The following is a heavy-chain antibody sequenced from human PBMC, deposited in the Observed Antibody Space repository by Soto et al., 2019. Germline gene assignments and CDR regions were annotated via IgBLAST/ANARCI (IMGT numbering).Heavy chain of an antibody. Sequence: GGSLRLSCAASGFTFSSYGMHWVRQAPGKGLEWVAVISYDGSNKYYADSVKGRFTISRDNSKNTLYLQMNSLRAEDTAVYYCAKSRRYNWNVDYWGQGTLVTVSS. V-gene: IGHV3-30*18. CDR1: GFTFSSYG. CDR2: ISYDGSNK. D-gene: IGHD1-20*01. CDR3: AKSRRYNWNVDY. J-gene: IGHJ4*02.